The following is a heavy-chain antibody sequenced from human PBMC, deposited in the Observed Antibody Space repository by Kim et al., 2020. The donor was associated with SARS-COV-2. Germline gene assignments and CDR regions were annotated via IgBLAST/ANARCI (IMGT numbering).Heavy chain of an antibody. Sequence: GGSLRLSCAASGFTVSGSYMSWVRQAPGKGLEWVSVIYSDSSTYYADSVKGRFTISRDNSKNTLYLQMNSLRAEDTAVYYCARDRGDPAWVGGMDVWGQGTTVTASS. CDR3: ARDRGDPAWVGGMDV. CDR2: IYSDSST. V-gene: IGHV3-53*01. J-gene: IGHJ6*02. CDR1: GFTVSGSY. D-gene: IGHD2-21*01.